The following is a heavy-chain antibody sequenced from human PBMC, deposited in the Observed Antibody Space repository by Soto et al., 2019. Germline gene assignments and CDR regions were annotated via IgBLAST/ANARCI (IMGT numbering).Heavy chain of an antibody. CDR2: IHHSGST. CDR3: ARSFGWYAIDQ. V-gene: IGHV4-4*02. J-gene: IGHJ4*02. Sequence: QMQLQESGPGLVKPSETLSLTCAVSSASIIRAQRWSWVRQPPGKGLEWIGAIHHSGSTNNNPSLRSRVTMSVDKSKNQFSLNLNSVTAADTAVYYCARSFGWYAIDQLGQGTLVIVSS. D-gene: IGHD6-19*01. CDR1: SASIIRAQR.